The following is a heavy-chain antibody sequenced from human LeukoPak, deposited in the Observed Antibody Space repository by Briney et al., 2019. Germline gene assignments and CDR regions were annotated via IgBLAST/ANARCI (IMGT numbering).Heavy chain of an antibody. J-gene: IGHJ3*02. D-gene: IGHD2-15*01. CDR3: ARVMNIVVHTDAFDI. V-gene: IGHV4-59*11. Sequence: SETLSLTCTVSGGSISSHYWSWLRQPPGKGLEWIGYIYYSGSTKYNPSLKSRVTISVDTSKNQFSLKLSSVTAADTAVYYCARVMNIVVHTDAFDIWGQGTMVTVSS. CDR1: GGSISSHY. CDR2: IYYSGST.